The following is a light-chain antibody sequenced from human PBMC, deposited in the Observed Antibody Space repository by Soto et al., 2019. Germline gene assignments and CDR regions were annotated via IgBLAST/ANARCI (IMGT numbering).Light chain of an antibody. J-gene: IGKJ1*01. V-gene: IGKV3-20*01. CDR1: QSVSSSY. Sequence: EIVLTQSPGTLSLSPGERATLSCRASQSVSSSYLAWYQQKPGQAPRLLIYHASTRATGIPARFSGSGSGTDFTLTISRLEPEDFAVYYCQQYGSSLTWTFGQGTKVDIK. CDR3: QQYGSSLTWT. CDR2: HAS.